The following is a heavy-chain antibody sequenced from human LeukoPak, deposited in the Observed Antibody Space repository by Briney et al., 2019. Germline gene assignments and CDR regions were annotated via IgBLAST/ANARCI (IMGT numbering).Heavy chain of an antibody. J-gene: IGHJ3*02. CDR1: GYTFTNYG. Sequence: ASVKVSCKASGYTFTNYGISWVRQAPGQGLEWMGWINPNSGGTNYAQKFQGRVTMTRDTSISTAYMELSRLRSDDTAVYYCARVRGAFDIWGQGTMVTVSS. CDR2: INPNSGGT. CDR3: ARVRGAFDI. V-gene: IGHV1-2*02.